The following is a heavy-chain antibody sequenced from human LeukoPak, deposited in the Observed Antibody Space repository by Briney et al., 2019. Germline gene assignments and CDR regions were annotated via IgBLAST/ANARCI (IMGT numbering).Heavy chain of an antibody. CDR1: GGTFSSYA. CDR3: ARGNYYDSSGSYYFDY. CDR2: IIPIFGTA. D-gene: IGHD3-22*01. Sequence: ASVKVSCNASGGTFSSYAISWVRQAPGQGLEWMGGIIPIFGTANYAQKFQGRVTITADKSTSTAYMELSSLRSEDTAVYYCARGNYYDSSGSYYFDYWGQGTLVTVSS. V-gene: IGHV1-69*06. J-gene: IGHJ4*02.